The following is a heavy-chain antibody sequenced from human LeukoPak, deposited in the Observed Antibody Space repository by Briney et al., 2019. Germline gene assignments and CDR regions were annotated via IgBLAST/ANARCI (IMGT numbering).Heavy chain of an antibody. CDR2: INHSGIT. D-gene: IGHD3-10*01. J-gene: IGHJ4*02. CDR1: GGSFNGYY. CDR3: YTIWGSYYNLVDY. V-gene: IGHV4-34*01. Sequence: PSETLSLTCAVYGGSFNGYYWNWIRQSPGKGLEWIGEINHSGITNYNPSLKSRVTISVDTSKNQFSLNLSSVTAADTAVYYCYTIWGSYYNLVDYWGQGTLVTVSS.